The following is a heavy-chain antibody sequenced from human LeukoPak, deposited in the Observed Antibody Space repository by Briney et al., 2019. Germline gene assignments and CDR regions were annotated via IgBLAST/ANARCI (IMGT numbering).Heavy chain of an antibody. J-gene: IGHJ3*02. Sequence: GASVTVSCKTSGYTFTSYAISWVRQAPGQGLECMGWISTYTGNTDYAQKLQGRVTMTTDTSTSTAYMELRSLSSDDTAVYYCARVLVVSSDAFDIRGQGTIVTVSS. CDR2: ISTYTGNT. CDR3: ARVLVVSSDAFDI. D-gene: IGHD3-22*01. V-gene: IGHV1-18*01. CDR1: GYTFTSYA.